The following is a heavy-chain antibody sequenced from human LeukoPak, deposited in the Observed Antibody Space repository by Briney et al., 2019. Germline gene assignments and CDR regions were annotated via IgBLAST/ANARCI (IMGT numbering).Heavy chain of an antibody. CDR1: GGTFSSYA. CDR2: IIPIFGTA. D-gene: IGHD6-13*01. V-gene: IGHV1-69*05. CDR3: ARDSVLYSSSWYYGY. Sequence: GASVKVSCKASGGTFSSYAISWVRQAPGQGLEWMGGIIPIFGTANYAQKFQGRVTMTTDTSTSTAYMELRSLRSDDTAVYYCARDSVLYSSSWYYGYWGQGTLVTVSS. J-gene: IGHJ4*02.